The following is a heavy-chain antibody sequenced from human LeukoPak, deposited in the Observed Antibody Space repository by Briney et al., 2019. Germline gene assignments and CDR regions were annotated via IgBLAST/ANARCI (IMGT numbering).Heavy chain of an antibody. V-gene: IGHV3-23*01. CDR3: AKFPAYGDYVSGDY. CDR1: GFTFSSYA. J-gene: IGHJ4*02. Sequence: GGSLRLSCAASGFTFSSYAMSWVRQAPGKGLEWVSAISGSGGSTYYADSVKGRFTISRDNSKNTLYLQMNSLRAEDTAVYYCAKFPAYGDYVSGDYWGQGTLVTVSS. CDR2: ISGSGGST. D-gene: IGHD4-17*01.